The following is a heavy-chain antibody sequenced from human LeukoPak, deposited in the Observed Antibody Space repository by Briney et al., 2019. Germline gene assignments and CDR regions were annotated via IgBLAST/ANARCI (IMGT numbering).Heavy chain of an antibody. CDR3: AKDFVRRFDP. CDR2: IGDSGGSS. CDR1: GFTFSSYT. J-gene: IGHJ5*02. V-gene: IGHV3-23*01. Sequence: GGSLRRSGAASGFTFSSYTMSWVRQAPGKGLEWVSSIGDSGGSSYYADSVKGRFTISRDNSRNTLYLQMNSLRAEDTAVYYCAKDFVRRFDPWGQGTLVTVSS.